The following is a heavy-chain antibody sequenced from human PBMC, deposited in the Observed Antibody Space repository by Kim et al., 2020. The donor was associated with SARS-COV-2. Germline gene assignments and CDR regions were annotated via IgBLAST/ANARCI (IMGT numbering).Heavy chain of an antibody. Sequence: ASVKVSCKASGYTFTSYGISWVRQAPGQGLEWMGWISAYNGNTNYAQKLQGRVTMTTDTSTSTAYMELRSLRSDDTAVYYCAREIRIAVAGTDYYYGMDVWGQGTTVTVSS. CDR2: ISAYNGNT. CDR1: GYTFTSYG. CDR3: AREIRIAVAGTDYYYGMDV. J-gene: IGHJ6*02. V-gene: IGHV1-18*01. D-gene: IGHD6-19*01.